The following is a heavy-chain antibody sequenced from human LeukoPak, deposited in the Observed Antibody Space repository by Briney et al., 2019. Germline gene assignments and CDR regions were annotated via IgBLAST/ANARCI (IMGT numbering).Heavy chain of an antibody. CDR2: ISPGGGTT. D-gene: IGHD6-19*01. CDR3: TKVRSGSSDWALRVFDY. V-gene: IGHV3-23*01. CDR1: GFTVSSNY. Sequence: GGSLRLSCAASGFTVSSNYMSWVRQAPGKGLEWVSTISPGGGTTYYAESMKGRFTISRDNSKSTLYLEMNSLRVEDTAVYYCTKVRSGSSDWALRVFDYWGQGALVTVSS. J-gene: IGHJ4*02.